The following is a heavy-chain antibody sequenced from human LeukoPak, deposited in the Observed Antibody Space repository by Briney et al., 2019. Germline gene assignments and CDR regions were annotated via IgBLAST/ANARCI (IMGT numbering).Heavy chain of an antibody. D-gene: IGHD6-6*01. V-gene: IGHV3-64D*09. Sequence: GGSLSLSCSASGFAFSSYAMHWVRQAPGKGLEYVSAISGNGGNTYYADSLKGRFTISRDNSKNTLYLQMSSLRVEDTAVYYCVITSATGPLDYWGQGTLVTVSS. J-gene: IGHJ4*02. CDR3: VITSATGPLDY. CDR1: GFAFSSYA. CDR2: ISGNGGNT.